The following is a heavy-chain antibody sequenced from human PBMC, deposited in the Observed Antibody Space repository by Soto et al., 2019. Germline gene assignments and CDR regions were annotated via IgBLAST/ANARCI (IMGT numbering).Heavy chain of an antibody. Sequence: ASVKVSCKASGYTFTSYGISWVRQAPGQGLEWMGWISAYNGNTNYAQKLQGRVTMTTDTSTSTAYMELRSLRFDDTAVYYCASDSDYGDYGYYYYMDVWGKGTTVTVSS. J-gene: IGHJ6*03. CDR1: GYTFTSYG. CDR3: ASDSDYGDYGYYYYMDV. D-gene: IGHD4-17*01. CDR2: ISAYNGNT. V-gene: IGHV1-18*01.